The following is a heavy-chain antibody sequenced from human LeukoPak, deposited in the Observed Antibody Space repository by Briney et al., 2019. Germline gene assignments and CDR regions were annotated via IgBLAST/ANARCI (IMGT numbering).Heavy chain of an antibody. J-gene: IGHJ4*02. Sequence: GESLKISCKGSGYSFTNYWIGWVRQMPGKGLEWMGIIYPGDSESRYSPSFQGQVTMSADQTITTAYLQWNSLKASDTAMYFCARTIAFYYDSSSYMDFWGQGTLVTVSS. V-gene: IGHV5-51*01. CDR2: IYPGDSES. CDR3: ARTIAFYYDSSSYMDF. D-gene: IGHD3-22*01. CDR1: GYSFTNYW.